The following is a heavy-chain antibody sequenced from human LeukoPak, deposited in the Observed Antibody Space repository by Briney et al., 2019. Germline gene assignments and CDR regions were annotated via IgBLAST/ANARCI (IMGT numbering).Heavy chain of an antibody. CDR3: ARDHYSPEWSGYLSYMDV. CDR2: INPNSGGT. Sequence: ASVKVSCKASGYTFTGYYMHWVRQAPGQGLEWMGWINPNSGGTNYAQKLQGRVTMTRDTSISTAYMELSRLRSDDTAVYYCARDHYSPEWSGYLSYMDVWGKGTTVTVSS. J-gene: IGHJ6*03. D-gene: IGHD3-3*01. CDR1: GYTFTGYY. V-gene: IGHV1-2*02.